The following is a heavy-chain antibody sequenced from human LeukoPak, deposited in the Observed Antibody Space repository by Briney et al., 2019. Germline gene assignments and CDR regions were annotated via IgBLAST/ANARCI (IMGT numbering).Heavy chain of an antibody. J-gene: IGHJ4*02. CDR2: IRYDGSNK. D-gene: IGHD5-12*01. CDR1: ESTFSTNG. CDR3: AKERYSGYDFDY. Sequence: GRSLRLSCAAPESTFSTNGMHWVRQAPGKGLGWLAFIRYDGSNKYYADSVKGRFTISRDNSKNTLYLQMNSLRAEDTAVYYCAKERYSGYDFDYWGQGTLVTVSS. V-gene: IGHV3-30*02.